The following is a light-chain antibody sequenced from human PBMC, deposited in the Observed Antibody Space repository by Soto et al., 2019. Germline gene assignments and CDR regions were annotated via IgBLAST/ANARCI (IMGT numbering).Light chain of an antibody. V-gene: IGLV2-14*01. CDR2: EVS. CDR1: SSDVGGYKY. J-gene: IGLJ1*01. CDR3: HLYTISGTSYV. Sequence: QSALTQPASVSGSPGQSITISCTGTSSDVGGYKYVSWYQHHPGKAPKLMIYEVSNRPSGVSNRFSGSKSGNTASLTISGLQAEDEADYYCHLYTISGTSYVFGTGTKLTVL.